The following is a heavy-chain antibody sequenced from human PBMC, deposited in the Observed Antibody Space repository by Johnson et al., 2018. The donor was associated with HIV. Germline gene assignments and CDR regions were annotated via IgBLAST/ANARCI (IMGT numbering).Heavy chain of an antibody. V-gene: IGHV3-NL1*01. D-gene: IGHD5-18*01. J-gene: IGHJ3*02. CDR1: GFTFSSYG. CDR2: ISWNSGSI. CDR3: AREVGIQLWSSDAFDI. Sequence: QVQLVESGGGVVQPGGSLRLSCAASGFTFSSYGMHWVRQAPGKGLEWVSGISWNSGSIGYADSVKGRFTISRDNSKNTLYLQMNSLRAEDTALYYCAREVGIQLWSSDAFDIWGQGTMVTVSS.